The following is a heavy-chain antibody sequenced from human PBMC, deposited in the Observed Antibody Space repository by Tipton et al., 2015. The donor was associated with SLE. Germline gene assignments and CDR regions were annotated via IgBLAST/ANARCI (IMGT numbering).Heavy chain of an antibody. CDR3: ARGLGYCSGGSCYSFDY. V-gene: IGHV4-34*01. CDR1: GGSFSGYY. J-gene: IGHJ4*02. D-gene: IGHD2-15*01. Sequence: TLSLTCAVYGGSFSGYYWSWLRQPPGKGLEWIGEINHSGSTNYNPSLKSRVTLSVDTSKNQFSLKLSSVTAADTAVYYCARGLGYCSGGSCYSFDYWGQGTLVTVSS. CDR2: INHSGST.